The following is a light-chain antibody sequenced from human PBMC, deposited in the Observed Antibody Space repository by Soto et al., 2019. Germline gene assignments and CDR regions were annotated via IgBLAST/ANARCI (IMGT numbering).Light chain of an antibody. CDR3: QQYNNSPIT. CDR2: GAS. V-gene: IGKV3-15*01. CDR1: QSVSSN. J-gene: IGKJ5*01. Sequence: EILMTQSPSTLSVSAGERATLSCRASQSVSSNLAWYQQKPGQAPRLLIYGASTRTTGIPARFSGSGSGTEFTLTISSLPSEDFAVYYCQQYNNSPITFGQGTRLEIK.